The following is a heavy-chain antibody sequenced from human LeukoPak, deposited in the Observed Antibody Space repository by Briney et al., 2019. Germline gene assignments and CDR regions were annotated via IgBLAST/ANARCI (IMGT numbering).Heavy chain of an antibody. V-gene: IGHV3-7*04. J-gene: IGHJ5*02. CDR3: ARAMLIAAAGTWWFDP. CDR2: IKQDGSEK. D-gene: IGHD6-13*01. Sequence: PGGSLRLSCAASGFTFSSYWMSWVRQAPGKGLEWVANIKQDGSEKYYVDSVKGRFTISRDNAKNSLYLQMNSLRAEDTAVYYCARAMLIAAAGTWWFDPWGQGTLVTVSS. CDR1: GFTFSSYW.